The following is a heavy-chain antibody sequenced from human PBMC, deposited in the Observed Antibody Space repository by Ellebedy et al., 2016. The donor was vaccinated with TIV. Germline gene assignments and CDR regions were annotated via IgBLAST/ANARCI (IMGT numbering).Heavy chain of an antibody. V-gene: IGHV3-11*06. CDR3: VRTGRPWFDY. Sequence: GESLKISCAASGFTFSDYYMSWIRQAPGKGLEWVSTISTSSSYTKCADSVKGRFTVSRDDAKNSLYLHMNSLKAKDTAVYYCVRTGRPWFDYWGQGTLVTVSS. D-gene: IGHD2-8*02. J-gene: IGHJ4*02. CDR2: ISTSSSYT. CDR1: GFTFSDYY.